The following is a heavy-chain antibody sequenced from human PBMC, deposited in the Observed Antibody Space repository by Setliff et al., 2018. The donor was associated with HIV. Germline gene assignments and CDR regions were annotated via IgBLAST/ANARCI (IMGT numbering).Heavy chain of an antibody. CDR3: ARDAQWLAPLPPEEGYYYSGMDV. Sequence: ASVKVSCKPSGYTFTAYGLSWVRQAPGQGLEWMGWINPSGGSTSYAQKFQGRVTMTRNTSLSTAYMELSSLRSEDTAVYYCARDAQWLAPLPPEEGYYYSGMDVWGQGTPVTVSS. CDR1: GYTFTAYG. CDR2: INPSGGST. D-gene: IGHD6-19*01. J-gene: IGHJ6*02. V-gene: IGHV1-8*01.